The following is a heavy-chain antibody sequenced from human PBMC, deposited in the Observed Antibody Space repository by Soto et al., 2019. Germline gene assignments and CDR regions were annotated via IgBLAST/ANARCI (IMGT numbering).Heavy chain of an antibody. V-gene: IGHV3-21*01. J-gene: IGHJ4*02. Sequence: EVHLVESGGGLVKPGGSLRLSCAASGFTFSTYNMNWVRQAPGEGLEWVSSIASSSSYIFYADSVKGRFTISRDNAKNSLYLQMNSLRAEDTAVYYCATYSGTYRDYWGQGTLVTVSP. CDR3: ATYSGTYRDY. CDR1: GFTFSTYN. D-gene: IGHD1-26*01. CDR2: IASSSSYI.